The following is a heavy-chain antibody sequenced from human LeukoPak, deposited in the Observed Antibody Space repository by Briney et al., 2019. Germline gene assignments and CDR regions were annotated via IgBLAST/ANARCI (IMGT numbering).Heavy chain of an antibody. J-gene: IGHJ6*03. CDR3: ARVGPWVNPDYYYYYMGV. CDR1: GFTFSSYA. D-gene: IGHD1-14*01. V-gene: IGHV3-30*04. CDR2: ISYDGSNK. Sequence: PGGSLRLSCAASGFTFSSYAMHWVRQAPGKGLEWVAVISYDGSNKYYADSVKGRFTISRDNSKNTLYLQMNSLRAEDTAVYYCARVGPWVNPDYYYYYMGVWGKGTTVTVSS.